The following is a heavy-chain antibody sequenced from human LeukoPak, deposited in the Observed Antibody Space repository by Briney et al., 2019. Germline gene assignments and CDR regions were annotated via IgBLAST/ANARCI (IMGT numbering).Heavy chain of an antibody. D-gene: IGHD3-22*01. V-gene: IGHV3-33*01. CDR3: ARDGYYYDSSGYYPRFDY. CDR1: GFTFSSYG. CDR2: IWYDGSNK. Sequence: GGSLRLSCAASGFTFSSYGVHWVRQAPGKGLEWVAVIWYDGSNKYYADSVKGRFTISRDNSKNTLYLQMNSLRAEDTAVYYCARDGYYYDSSGYYPRFDYWGQGTLVTVSS. J-gene: IGHJ4*02.